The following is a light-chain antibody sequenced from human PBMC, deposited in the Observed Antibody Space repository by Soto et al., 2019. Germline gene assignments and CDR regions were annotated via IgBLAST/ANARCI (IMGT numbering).Light chain of an antibody. CDR2: DAS. CDR3: QQYGSSNT. CDR1: ESVRNY. Sequence: EIVLTQSPATLSLSPGESATLSCRASESVRNYLAWYQQRPGQAPRLLIYDASNRATDIPARFTGSGSGTDFTLSISSLEPEDFAVYYCQQYGSSNTFGQGTKLEIK. V-gene: IGKV3-11*01. J-gene: IGKJ2*01.